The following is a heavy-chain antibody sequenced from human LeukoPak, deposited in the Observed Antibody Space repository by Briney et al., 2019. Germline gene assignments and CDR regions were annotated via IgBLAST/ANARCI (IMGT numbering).Heavy chain of an antibody. CDR3: ARDEIRPTGAFDI. CDR2: INPNSGGT. CDR1: GYTFTGYY. V-gene: IGHV1-2*02. Sequence: ASVKVSCKASGYTFTGYYMHWVRQAPGQGLEWMGWINPNSGGTNYAQKFQGRVTMTRDTSISTAYMELSRLRSDGTAVYYCARDEIRPTGAFDIWGQGTMVTVSS. D-gene: IGHD2-8*02. J-gene: IGHJ3*02.